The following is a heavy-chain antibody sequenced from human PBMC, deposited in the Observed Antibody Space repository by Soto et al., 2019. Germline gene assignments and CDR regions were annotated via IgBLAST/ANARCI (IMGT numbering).Heavy chain of an antibody. CDR1: GGSISSYY. V-gene: IGHV4-59*12. J-gene: IGHJ6*03. D-gene: IGHD3-10*01. Sequence: SETLSLTCTVSGGSISSYYWSWIRQPPGKGLEWIGYIYYSGSTNYNPSLKSRVTISVDTSKNQFSLKLSSVTAADTAVYYCARVKPGGITMVRGVPRPMDVWGKGTTVTVSS. CDR2: IYYSGST. CDR3: ARVKPGGITMVRGVPRPMDV.